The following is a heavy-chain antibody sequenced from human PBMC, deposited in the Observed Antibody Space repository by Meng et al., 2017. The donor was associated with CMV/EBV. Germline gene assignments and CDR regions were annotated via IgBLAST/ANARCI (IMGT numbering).Heavy chain of an antibody. CDR3: ARVTMGIRLGDTSGLDY. J-gene: IGHJ4*02. CDR1: GFTFSSYS. D-gene: IGHD3-16*01. V-gene: IGHV3-48*04. Sequence: GGSLRLSCAASGFTFSSYSMNWVRQAPGKGLEWVSYISSSSSTIYYADSGKGRVTISRDNAKNSLYLQMNSLRAEDTAVYYCARVTMGIRLGDTSGLDYWGQGTLVTVSS. CDR2: ISSSSSTI.